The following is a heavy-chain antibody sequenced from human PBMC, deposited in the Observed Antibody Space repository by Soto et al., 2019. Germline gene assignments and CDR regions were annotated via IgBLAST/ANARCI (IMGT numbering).Heavy chain of an antibody. CDR2: ISGSGGST. CDR1: GFTFRTYA. J-gene: IGHJ4*02. D-gene: IGHD6-19*01. V-gene: IGHV3-23*01. CDR3: AKDGPYSSGWAPDY. Sequence: GGSLRLSCAASGFTFRTYAMSWVRQAPGKGLEWVSGISGSGGSTYYADSVKGRFSISRDNSKNTLFLQMNSLRDEDTAVYYCAKDGPYSSGWAPDYWGQGTLVTVSS.